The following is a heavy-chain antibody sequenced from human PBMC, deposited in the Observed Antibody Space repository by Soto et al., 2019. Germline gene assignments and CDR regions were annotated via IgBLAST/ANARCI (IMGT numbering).Heavy chain of an antibody. V-gene: IGHV1-18*01. CDR1: GYTFTSYG. CDR2: ISAYNGNT. Sequence: QVQLLQSGAEVKKPGASVKVSCKASGYTFTSYGISWVRQAPGQGLEWMGWISAYNGNTNYAQKLQGRVTMTTDTATSTAYMELRSLRSDDTAVYYCARDPVRSRYDSRVNCFDYWGQGTLVTVSS. CDR3: ARDPVRSRYDSRVNCFDY. D-gene: IGHD3-22*01. J-gene: IGHJ4*02.